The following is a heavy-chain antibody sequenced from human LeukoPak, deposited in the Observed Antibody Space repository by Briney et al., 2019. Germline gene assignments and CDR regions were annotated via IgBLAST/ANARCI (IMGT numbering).Heavy chain of an antibody. Sequence: GGSLRLSCAASGFTFRSFWMSWVRQAPGKGLEWVANIKQDGSEINYVDSVKGRFTISRDNAKNSLSLQMNSLRAADTAVYYRAMGPRWNQLDNWGQGTLVTVSS. CDR1: GFTFRSFW. CDR2: IKQDGSEI. CDR3: AMGPRWNQLDN. J-gene: IGHJ4*02. V-gene: IGHV3-7*03. D-gene: IGHD1-14*01.